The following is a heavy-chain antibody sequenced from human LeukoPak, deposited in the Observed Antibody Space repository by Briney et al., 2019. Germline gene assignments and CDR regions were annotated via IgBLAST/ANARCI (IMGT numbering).Heavy chain of an antibody. Sequence: PSETLSLTCTVSRGSISTYFWSWIRQPAGKGLEWIGHIYSSGRTNYNPSLKSRVTISVDTSKNQFSLKLNSVTAADTAVYYCTRLGYCSGGSCHGEKYWGQGTLVTVSS. CDR1: RGSISTYF. CDR2: IYSSGRT. J-gene: IGHJ4*02. V-gene: IGHV4-4*07. CDR3: TRLGYCSGGSCHGEKY. D-gene: IGHD2-15*01.